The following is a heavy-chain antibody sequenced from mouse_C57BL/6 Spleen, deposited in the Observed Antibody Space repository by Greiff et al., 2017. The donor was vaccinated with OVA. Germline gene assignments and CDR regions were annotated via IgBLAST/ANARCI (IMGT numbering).Heavy chain of an antibody. CDR1: GFTIKNTY. J-gene: IGHJ4*01. D-gene: IGHD2-3*01. V-gene: IGHV14-3*01. CDR3: ARCYDGSAMDY. Sequence: VQLKQSVAELVRPGASVKLSCTASGFTIKNTYMHWVKQRPEQGLEWIGRIDPANGNTKYAPKFQGKATITADTSSNTAYLQLSSLTSEDTAIYYCARCYDGSAMDYWGQGTSGTGSS. CDR2: IDPANGNT.